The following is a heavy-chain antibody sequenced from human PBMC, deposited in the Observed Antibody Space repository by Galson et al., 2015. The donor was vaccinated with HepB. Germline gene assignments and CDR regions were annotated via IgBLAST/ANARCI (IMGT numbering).Heavy chain of an antibody. CDR3: ARGPTSWVPFHYYGMDV. V-gene: IGHV1-18*04. Sequence: SVKVSCKASGYTFTNYGISWVRQAPGQGLEWMGWISSYSGSTNYAQILQGRVTMTTDTSTSTAYMELRSLRSDDAAVYFCARGPTSWVPFHYYGMDVWGQGTTVTVSS. CDR1: GYTFTNYG. J-gene: IGHJ6*02. CDR2: ISSYSGST. D-gene: IGHD1-26*01.